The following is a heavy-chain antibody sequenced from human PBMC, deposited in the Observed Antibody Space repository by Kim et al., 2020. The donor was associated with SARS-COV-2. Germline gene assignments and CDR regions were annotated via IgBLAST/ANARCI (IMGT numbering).Heavy chain of an antibody. CDR1: GYTFTSYA. J-gene: IGHJ4*02. Sequence: ASVKVSCKASGYTFTSYAMHWVRQAPGQRLEWMGWINAGNGNTKYSQKFQGRVTITRDTSASTAYMELSSLRSEDTAVYYCAREGSGLRSPLDYWGQGTLVTVSS. CDR3: AREGSGLRSPLDY. V-gene: IGHV1-3*01. D-gene: IGHD3-10*01. CDR2: INAGNGNT.